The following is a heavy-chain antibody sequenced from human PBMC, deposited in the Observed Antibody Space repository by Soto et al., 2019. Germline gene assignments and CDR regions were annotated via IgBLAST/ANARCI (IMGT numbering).Heavy chain of an antibody. CDR1: GFTFSSFG. J-gene: IGHJ4*02. Sequence: QVQLVESGGGVVQPGRSLRLSCAASGFTFSSFGMHWVRQAPGKGLEWVAVASYDGSYKYYADSVKGRFTISRDNSKNTPYLQMNSLRAEATAVYYCAKERSVVATTPDFDYWGQGTLVTVSS. CDR3: AKERSVVATTPDFDY. D-gene: IGHD5-12*01. V-gene: IGHV3-30*18. CDR2: ASYDGSYK.